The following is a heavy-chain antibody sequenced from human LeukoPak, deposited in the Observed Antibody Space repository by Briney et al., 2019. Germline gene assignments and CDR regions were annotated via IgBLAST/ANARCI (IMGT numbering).Heavy chain of an antibody. D-gene: IGHD2-15*01. CDR1: GGTFSSYA. J-gene: IGHJ6*03. CDR3: ARGRYCSGGSCYSGPYYYYYYMDV. V-gene: IGHV1-69*06. CDR2: IIPIFGTA. Sequence: GASVKVSCKASGGTFSSYAISWVRQAPGQGLEWMGGIIPIFGTANYAQKFQGRVTITADKSTSTAYMELSSLRSEDTAVYYCARGRYCSGGSCYSGPYYYYYYMDVWGKGTTVTVSS.